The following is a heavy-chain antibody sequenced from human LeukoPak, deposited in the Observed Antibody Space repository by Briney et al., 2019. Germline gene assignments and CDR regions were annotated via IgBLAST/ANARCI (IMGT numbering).Heavy chain of an antibody. J-gene: IGHJ3*02. CDR3: AREGNDYVWGSYMEARVDAFDI. Sequence: GGSLRLSCAASGFTFSSYSMNWVRQAPGKGLEWVSSISSSSSYIYYADSVKGRFTISRDNAKNSLYLQMNSLRAEDTAVYYCAREGNDYVWGSYMEARVDAFDIWGQGTMVTVSS. CDR2: ISSSSSYI. CDR1: GFTFSSYS. V-gene: IGHV3-21*01. D-gene: IGHD3-16*01.